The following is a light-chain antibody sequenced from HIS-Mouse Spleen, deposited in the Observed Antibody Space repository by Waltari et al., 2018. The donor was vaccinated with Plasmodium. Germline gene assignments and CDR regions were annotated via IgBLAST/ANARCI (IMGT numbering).Light chain of an antibody. V-gene: IGKV3-15*01. J-gene: IGKJ4*01. Sequence: EIVMPQSPATLSLPPGERATLSCRSSQSVSSNLAWYQQKPGQAPRLLIYGASTRATGIPARFSGSGSGTEFTLTISSMQSEDFAVYYCQQYNNWPLTFGGGTKVEIK. CDR1: QSVSSN. CDR2: GAS. CDR3: QQYNNWPLT.